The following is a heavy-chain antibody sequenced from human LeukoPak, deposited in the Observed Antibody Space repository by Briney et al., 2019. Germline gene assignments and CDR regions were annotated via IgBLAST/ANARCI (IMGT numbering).Heavy chain of an antibody. J-gene: IGHJ4*02. V-gene: IGHV3-21*01. Sequence: GGSLRLSCAASGFTFSSYSMNWVRQAPGKGLEWVSSISSSSSYIYYADSMKGRFTISRDNAKNSLYLQMNSLRAEDTAVYYCARDREGSYYDYVWGIPGGDYWGQGTLVTVSS. CDR3: ARDREGSYYDYVWGIPGGDY. CDR1: GFTFSSYS. D-gene: IGHD3-16*01. CDR2: ISSSSSYI.